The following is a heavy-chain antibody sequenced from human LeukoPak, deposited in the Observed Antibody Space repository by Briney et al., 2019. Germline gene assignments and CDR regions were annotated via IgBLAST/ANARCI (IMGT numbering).Heavy chain of an antibody. J-gene: IGHJ6*03. CDR2: INPNSGGT. CDR1: GYTFTSYG. V-gene: IGHV1-2*06. D-gene: IGHD2/OR15-2a*01. CDR3: ARGLWPLDYYYYYYMDV. Sequence: GASVKVSCKASGYTFTSYGISWVRQAPGQGLEWMGRINPNSGGTNYAQKFQGRVTMTRDTSISTAYMELSRLRSDDTAVYYCARGLWPLDYYYYYYMDVWGKGTTVTVSS.